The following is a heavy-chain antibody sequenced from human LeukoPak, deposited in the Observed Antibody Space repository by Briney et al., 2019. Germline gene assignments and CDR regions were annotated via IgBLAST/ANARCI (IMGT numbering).Heavy chain of an antibody. CDR1: GGSLSRYY. CDR3: ARHESAVGALFY. Sequence: PSAPLSLTCSVSGGSLSRYYWSWIRQPPGKGLEWIGYIYSTGSTKSNPSLKSRVTISIDTSRNQFSLSLTSVTAADTAVYYCARHESAVGALFYWGQGTLVTVSS. CDR2: IYSTGST. J-gene: IGHJ4*02. V-gene: IGHV4-59*08. D-gene: IGHD1-26*01.